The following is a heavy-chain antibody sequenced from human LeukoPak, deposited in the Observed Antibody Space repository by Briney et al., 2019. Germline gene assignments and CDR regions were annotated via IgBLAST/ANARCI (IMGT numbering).Heavy chain of an antibody. D-gene: IGHD3-16*01. CDR2: ISSSSYI. CDR1: GFTFSSYS. V-gene: IGHV3-21*01. CDR3: AREGGSEAFDI. Sequence: PGGSLRLSCAASGFTFSSYSMNWVRQAPGKGLEWVSSISSSSYIYYADSVKGRFTISRDNAKNSLYLQMNSLRAEDTAVYYCAREGGSEAFDIWGQGTMVTVSS. J-gene: IGHJ3*02.